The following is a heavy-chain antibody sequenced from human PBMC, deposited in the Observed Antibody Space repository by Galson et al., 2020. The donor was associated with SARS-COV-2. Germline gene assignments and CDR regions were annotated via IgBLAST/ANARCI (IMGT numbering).Heavy chain of an antibody. D-gene: IGHD1-1*01. CDR3: ARHPEHGGQRTFDY. J-gene: IGHJ4*02. V-gene: IGHV4-38-2*01. CDR1: GYSISSAYY. Sequence: SETLSLTCGVSGYSISSAYYWGWIRQPPGKGLEWIGSVYPNRDNYPSGSTYYNPSLKSRVTISADTSKNQFSLRLRSVTAADTAVYYCARHPEHGGQRTFDYWGQGTLVTFSS. CDR2: VYPNRDNYPSGST.